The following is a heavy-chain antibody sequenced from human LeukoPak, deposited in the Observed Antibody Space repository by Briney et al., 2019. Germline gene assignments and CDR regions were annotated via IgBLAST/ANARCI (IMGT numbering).Heavy chain of an antibody. CDR3: AREVAAPMFDY. CDR2: IYYSGST. V-gene: IGHV4-30-4*07. D-gene: IGHD6-6*01. CDR1: GGSISSGGYS. J-gene: IGHJ4*02. Sequence: SETLSLTCAVSGGSISSGGYSWSWIRQPPGKGLEWIGYIYYSGSTYYNPSLKSRVTISVDTSKNQFSLKLSSVTAADTAVYYCAREVAAPMFDYWGQGTLVTVSS.